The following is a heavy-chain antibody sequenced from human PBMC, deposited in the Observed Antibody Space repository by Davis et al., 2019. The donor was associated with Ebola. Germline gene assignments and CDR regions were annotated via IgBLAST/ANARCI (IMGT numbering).Heavy chain of an antibody. D-gene: IGHD6-13*01. CDR1: GFTFSSYS. CDR3: ARRSVGYSSSCLDY. V-gene: IGHV3-48*02. Sequence: PGGSLRLSCAASGFTFSSYSMNWVRQAPGKGLEWVSYISSSSSTIYYADSVKGRFTISRDNAKNSLYLQMNSLRDEDTAVYYCARRSVGYSSSCLDYWGQGTLVTVSS. J-gene: IGHJ4*02. CDR2: ISSSSSTI.